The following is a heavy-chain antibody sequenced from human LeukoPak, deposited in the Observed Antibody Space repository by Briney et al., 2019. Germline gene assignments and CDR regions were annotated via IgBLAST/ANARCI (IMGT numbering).Heavy chain of an antibody. D-gene: IGHD2-21*02. CDR3: VRGERCGGDCSSRQQ. CDR2: IYYTGVT. CDR1: GGPLTISY. J-gene: IGHJ1*01. Sequence: RPSETLSLTCTVSGGPLTISYWSWIRQPPGWGLEWVGYIYYTGVTNYHPSLAGRVSMSLDMSKNLISLNLDSVTAADTAVYYCVRGERCGGDCSSRQQWGQGTLVTVSS. V-gene: IGHV4-59*13.